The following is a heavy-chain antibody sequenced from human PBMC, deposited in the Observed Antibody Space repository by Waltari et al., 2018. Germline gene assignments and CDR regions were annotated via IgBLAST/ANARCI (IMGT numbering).Heavy chain of an antibody. CDR2: IGGTHSNI. J-gene: IGHJ5*02. D-gene: IGHD3-10*01. Sequence: EGRLVEPGCSLVKQGGSVRCGCAASGSDSKSYDTNWVRQAPGTGLAWVSAIGGTHSNIFYADSVKGRFTVSRDNAKNSLYLQMDNLRAEDSGLYYCTRDLYGSGGDWFDPWGQGTLVTVSS. CDR3: TRDLYGSGGDWFDP. CDR1: GSDSKSYD. V-gene: IGHV3-21*01.